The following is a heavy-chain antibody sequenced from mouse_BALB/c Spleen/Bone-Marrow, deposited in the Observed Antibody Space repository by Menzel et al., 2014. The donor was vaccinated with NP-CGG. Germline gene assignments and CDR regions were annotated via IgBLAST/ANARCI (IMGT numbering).Heavy chain of an antibody. J-gene: IGHJ3*01. CDR1: GFTFSDYY. D-gene: IGHD2-10*02. CDR3: ARHPYGNYGWFAY. V-gene: IGHV5-12*02. Sequence: DVHLVESGGGLVQPGGSLKLSCATSGFTFSDYYMYWVRQTPEKRLEWVAFISNGGVNTYYPDTVKGRFTISRDNAKNTLYLQMSRLKSEDTAMYYCARHPYGNYGWFAYWGQGTLVTVSA. CDR2: ISNGGVNT.